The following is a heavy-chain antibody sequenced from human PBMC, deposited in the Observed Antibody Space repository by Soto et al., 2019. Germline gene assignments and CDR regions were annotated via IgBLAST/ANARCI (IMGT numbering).Heavy chain of an antibody. CDR2: IWYDGSNK. Sequence: PGGSLRLSCAASGFTFSSYGMHWVRQAPGKGLEWVAVIWYDGSNKYYADSVKGRFTISRDNSKNTLYLQMNSLRAEDTAVYYCARDIDYGDEPDYWGQRTLVTVSS. J-gene: IGHJ4*02. D-gene: IGHD4-17*01. V-gene: IGHV3-33*01. CDR1: GFTFSSYG. CDR3: ARDIDYGDEPDY.